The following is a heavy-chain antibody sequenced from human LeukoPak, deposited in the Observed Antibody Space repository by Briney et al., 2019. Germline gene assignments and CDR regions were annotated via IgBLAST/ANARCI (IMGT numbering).Heavy chain of an antibody. CDR1: GGSISSGNYY. CDR2: IYYSGST. V-gene: IGHV4-30-4*08. CDR3: ARSGSSGYYSDY. D-gene: IGHD6-19*01. J-gene: IGHJ4*02. Sequence: PSETLSLTCTVSGGSISSGNYYWNWVRQPPGKGLEWIGYIYYSGSTYYNPSLKSRVTISVDTSKNQFSLKLISVTAADTAVYHCARSGSSGYYSDYWGQGTLVTVSS.